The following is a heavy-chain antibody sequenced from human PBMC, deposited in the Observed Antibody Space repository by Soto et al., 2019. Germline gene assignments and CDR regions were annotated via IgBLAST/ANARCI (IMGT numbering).Heavy chain of an antibody. J-gene: IGHJ6*02. CDR3: ARSTGYYHGRYYYYGMDV. CDR1: GGSISSYY. CDR2: IYTSGST. Sequence: SETLSLTCTVSGGSISSYYWSWIRQPAGKGLEWIGRIYTSGSTNYNPSLKSRVTMSVDTSKNQFSLKLSSVTAADTAVYYCARSTGYYHGRYYYYGMDVWGQGTTVTVSS. V-gene: IGHV4-4*07. D-gene: IGHD3-9*01.